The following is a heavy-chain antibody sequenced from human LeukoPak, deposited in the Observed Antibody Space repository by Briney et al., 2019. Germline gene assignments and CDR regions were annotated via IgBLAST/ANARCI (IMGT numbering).Heavy chain of an antibody. Sequence: GGSLRLSCAASGFTFSSCAMSWVRQAPGKGLEWVSAISGSGGSTYYADSVKGRFTISRDNSKNTLFRQMNTLRAEDTAVYYCATRPAYYPDRSTYSYFDYWGQGTLVTVSS. CDR3: ATRPAYYPDRSTYSYFDY. V-gene: IGHV3-23*01. D-gene: IGHD3-22*01. J-gene: IGHJ4*02. CDR2: ISGSGGST. CDR1: GFTFSSCA.